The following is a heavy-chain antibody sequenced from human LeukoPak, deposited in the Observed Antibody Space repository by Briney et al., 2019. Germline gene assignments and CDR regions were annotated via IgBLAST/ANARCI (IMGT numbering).Heavy chain of an antibody. CDR2: IYSGGST. CDR3: ARDPGYNYGYDY. CDR1: GFTVSSNY. J-gene: IGHJ4*02. Sequence: GGSLRLSCAASGFTVSSNYMSWVRQAPGKGLEWVAIIYSGGSTFYADSVKGRFTISRDNSKNTLYLQMNSLRAEDTAVYYCARDPGYNYGYDYWGQGTLVTVSS. V-gene: IGHV3-53*01. D-gene: IGHD5-18*01.